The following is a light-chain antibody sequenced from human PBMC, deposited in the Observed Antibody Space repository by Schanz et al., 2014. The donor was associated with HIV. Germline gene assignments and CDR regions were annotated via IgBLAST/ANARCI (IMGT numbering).Light chain of an antibody. CDR3: SSYTTSKTHV. CDR2: DVN. CDR1: SSDVGAYKY. V-gene: IGLV2-14*03. Sequence: QSALTQPASVSGSPGQSITISCTGTSSDVGAYKYVSWYQQHPGKAPKLMIYDVNNRPSGVSDRFSGSKSGNTASLTISGLQAEDEAEYFCSSYTTSKTHVFGSGTKLTVL. J-gene: IGLJ1*01.